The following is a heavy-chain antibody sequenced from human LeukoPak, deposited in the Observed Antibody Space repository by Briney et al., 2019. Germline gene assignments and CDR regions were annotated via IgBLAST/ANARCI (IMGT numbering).Heavy chain of an antibody. Sequence: GGSLRLSCAASGFTFDDYAMHWVRQAPGKGLEWVSGINWNSGRIGYADSVKGRFTISRDNSQNTVSLQVSNLRTEDTALYYCAKTSLSDASGHYYYMDVWGKGTTVTVSS. CDR3: AKTSLSDASGHYYYMDV. V-gene: IGHV3-9*01. CDR1: GFTFDDYA. CDR2: INWNSGRI. J-gene: IGHJ6*03. D-gene: IGHD3-3*01.